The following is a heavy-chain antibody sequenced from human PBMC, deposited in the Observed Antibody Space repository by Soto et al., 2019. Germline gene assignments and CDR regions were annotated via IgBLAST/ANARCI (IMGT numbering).Heavy chain of an antibody. Sequence: GGSLRLSCAASGFTFSGSAMHWVRQASGKGLEWVGRIRSKANSYATAYAASVKGRFTISRDDSKNTAYLQMNSLKTEDTAVYYCTTFFGFQNPGQYNWFDPWGQGTLVTVSS. CDR1: GFTFSGSA. D-gene: IGHD3-3*02. CDR2: IRSKANSYAT. J-gene: IGHJ5*02. CDR3: TTFFGFQNPGQYNWFDP. V-gene: IGHV3-73*01.